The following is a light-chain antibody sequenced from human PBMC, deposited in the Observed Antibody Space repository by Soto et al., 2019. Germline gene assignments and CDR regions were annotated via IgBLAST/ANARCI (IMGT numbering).Light chain of an antibody. V-gene: IGKV1-39*01. Sequence: IQMTQSPSTLSASVGSRLTITCRASQSISGWLAWYQQKPGKAPKLVIYAASTLESGVPSRFSGSESGTDFTLTISSLQTEDFATYYCQQSYSTPWMFGQGTKVDIK. CDR3: QQSYSTPWM. CDR1: QSISGW. J-gene: IGKJ1*01. CDR2: AAS.